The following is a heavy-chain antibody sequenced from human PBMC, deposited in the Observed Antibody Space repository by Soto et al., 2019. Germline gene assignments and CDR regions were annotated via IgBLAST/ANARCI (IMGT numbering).Heavy chain of an antibody. Sequence: QVQLVQSGAEVKKPGSSVKVSCKASGGTFSSYAISWVRQAPGQGLEWMGGIISIFGTANYAQKFQGRVTITADESTSTAYMELSSLRSEDTAVYYCARAIYYYDSSGYYDAFDIWGQGTMVTVSS. J-gene: IGHJ3*02. V-gene: IGHV1-69*01. CDR3: ARAIYYYDSSGYYDAFDI. CDR2: IISIFGTA. D-gene: IGHD3-22*01. CDR1: GGTFSSYA.